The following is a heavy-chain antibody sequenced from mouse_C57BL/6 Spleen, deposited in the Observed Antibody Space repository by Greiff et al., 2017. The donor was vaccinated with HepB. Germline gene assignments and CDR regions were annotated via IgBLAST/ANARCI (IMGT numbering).Heavy chain of an antibody. CDR2: IYPGSGST. CDR3: ARRGSNWSWFAY. CDR1: GYTFTSYW. D-gene: IGHD4-1*02. Sequence: VQLQQPGAELVKPGASVKMSCKASGYTFTSYWITWVKQRPGQGLEWIGDIYPGSGSTNYNEKFKSKATLTVDTSSSTAYMQLSSLTSEDSAVYYCARRGSNWSWFAYWGQGTLVTVSA. V-gene: IGHV1-55*01. J-gene: IGHJ3*01.